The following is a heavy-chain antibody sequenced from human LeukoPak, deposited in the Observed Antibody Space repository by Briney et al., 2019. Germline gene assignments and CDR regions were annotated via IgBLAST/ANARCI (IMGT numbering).Heavy chain of an antibody. D-gene: IGHD3-22*01. CDR3: ASGYYYDSGYFQH. CDR2: IYTSGST. Sequence: PSETLSLTCTVSGGSISSGSYYWSWIRQPAGKGLEWIGRIYTSGSTNYNPSLKSRVTISVDTSKNRFSLRLSSVTAADTAVYYCASGYYYDSGYFQHWGQGTLVTVSS. J-gene: IGHJ1*01. CDR1: GGSISSGSYY. V-gene: IGHV4-61*02.